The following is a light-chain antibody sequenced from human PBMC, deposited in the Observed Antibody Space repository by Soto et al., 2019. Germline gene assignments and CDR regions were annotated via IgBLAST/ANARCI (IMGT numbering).Light chain of an antibody. V-gene: IGLV1-47*01. CDR1: SSNIGSNY. CDR3: AAWDDSLSGVV. Sequence: QSVLTQPPSASGTPGQRVTISCSGSSSNIGSNYVYWYQQLPGTGPKLLIYRNNQRPSGVPDRFSGSKSGTSASLAISGLRSEYEADYYCAAWDDSLSGVVFGGGTKLTVL. CDR2: RNN. J-gene: IGLJ2*01.